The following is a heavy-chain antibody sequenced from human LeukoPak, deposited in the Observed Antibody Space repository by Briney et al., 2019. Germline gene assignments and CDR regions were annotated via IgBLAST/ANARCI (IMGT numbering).Heavy chain of an antibody. CDR1: GGSFSGYY. CDR3: ARGPRIVTYYYDSSGYYFDY. J-gene: IGHJ4*02. CDR2: INHSGST. Sequence: SETLSLTCAVYGGSFSGYYWSWIRQPPGKGLEWIGEINHSGSTNYNPSLKSRVTISVDTSKNQFSLKLSSVTAADTAVYYSARGPRIVTYYYDSSGYYFDYWGQGTLVTVSS. D-gene: IGHD3-22*01. V-gene: IGHV4-34*01.